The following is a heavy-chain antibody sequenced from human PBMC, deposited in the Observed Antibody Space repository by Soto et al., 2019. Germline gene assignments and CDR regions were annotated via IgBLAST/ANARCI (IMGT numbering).Heavy chain of an antibody. CDR2: IRSKANSYAT. J-gene: IGHJ6*02. V-gene: IGHV3-73*01. CDR3: TRPGYSSSWYGAEDYYYYYGMDV. CDR1: GFTFSGSA. Sequence: GGSLRLSCAASGFTFSGSAMHWVRQAYGKGLEWVGRIRSKANSYATAYAASVKGRFTISRDDSKNTAYLQMNSLKTEDTAVYYCTRPGYSSSWYGAEDYYYYYGMDVWGQGTTVTVSS. D-gene: IGHD6-13*01.